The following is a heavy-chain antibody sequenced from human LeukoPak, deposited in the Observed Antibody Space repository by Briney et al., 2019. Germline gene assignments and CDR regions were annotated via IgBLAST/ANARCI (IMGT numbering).Heavy chain of an antibody. J-gene: IGHJ3*02. D-gene: IGHD6-19*01. V-gene: IGHV3-23*01. Sequence: GGSLRLSCAASGFTFSSFAMSWVRQAPGKGLEWVSSTSGSGGNTYYAHSVKGRFTISRDNSKNTLYLQMNSLRAEDTAVYYCAKGFSSGWNDAFDIWGQGTMVTVSS. CDR2: TSGSGGNT. CDR3: AKGFSSGWNDAFDI. CDR1: GFTFSSFA.